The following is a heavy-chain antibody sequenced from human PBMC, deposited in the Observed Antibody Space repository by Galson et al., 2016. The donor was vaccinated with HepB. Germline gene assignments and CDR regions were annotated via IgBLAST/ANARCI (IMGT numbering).Heavy chain of an antibody. CDR2: ISWNSNNI. V-gene: IGHV3-9*01. D-gene: IGHD1-26*01. CDR1: GFTFDDYT. Sequence: SLRLSCAASGFTFDDYTMHWVRQAPGRGLEWVSGISWNSNNIGYADSVKGRFTISRDNAKNSLYLQMDTLRVEDTAVYYCRRGASNWGQGTLVTVSS. J-gene: IGHJ4*02. CDR3: RRGASN.